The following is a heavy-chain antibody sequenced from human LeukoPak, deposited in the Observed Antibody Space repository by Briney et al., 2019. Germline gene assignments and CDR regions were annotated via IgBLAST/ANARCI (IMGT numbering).Heavy chain of an antibody. CDR2: ISSSGSTI. CDR1: EFTFSDYN. D-gene: IGHD3-16*02. Sequence: GGSLRLSCAASEFTFSDYNMSWIRQAPGKGLEWVSYISSSGSTIYYADSVKGRFTISRDNAKNSLYLQMNSLRAEDTAVYYCVRDYRACFDYWGQGTLVTVSS. V-gene: IGHV3-11*01. J-gene: IGHJ4*02. CDR3: VRDYRACFDY.